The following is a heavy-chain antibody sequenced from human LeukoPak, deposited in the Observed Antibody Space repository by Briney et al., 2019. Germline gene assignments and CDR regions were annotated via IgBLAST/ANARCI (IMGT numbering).Heavy chain of an antibody. CDR2: MYSCGTT. Sequence: SGGSLRLSCAASGFTVSSNYMTWVRQAPGKGLEWVSVMYSCGTTYYADSVKGRFTISRDNSQNTLYLQMNSLRVEDTAVYYCARTYYYDSGGPDWGQGTLVTLST. CDR3: ARTYYYDSGGPD. V-gene: IGHV3-66*01. J-gene: IGHJ4*02. D-gene: IGHD3-22*01. CDR1: GFTVSSNY.